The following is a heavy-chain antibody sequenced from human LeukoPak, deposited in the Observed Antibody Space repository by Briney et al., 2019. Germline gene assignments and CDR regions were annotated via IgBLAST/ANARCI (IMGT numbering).Heavy chain of an antibody. CDR3: GVSITMVRGVITRYGMDV. D-gene: IGHD3-10*01. CDR1: GYTFTDYY. V-gene: IGHV1-2*02. CDR2: INPNSGGT. J-gene: IGHJ6*02. Sequence: ASVKVSCKASGYTFTDYYMHWVRQAPGQGLEWMGWINPNSGGTNYAQKLQGRVTMTTDTSTSTAYMELRSLRSDDTAVYYCGVSITMVRGVITRYGMDVWGQGTTVTVSS.